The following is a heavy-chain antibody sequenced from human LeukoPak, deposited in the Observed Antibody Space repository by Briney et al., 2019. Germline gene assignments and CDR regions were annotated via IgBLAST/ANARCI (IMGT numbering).Heavy chain of an antibody. D-gene: IGHD3-9*01. CDR3: ARGQGWLSDS. Sequence: GGSLRLSCATSGFIFSDYWMNWFRQAPGKGLEWVAIIKQDGSEKHYVDFVKGRFTISRDNDRNSLFLQMNSLRDDDTAVYYCARGQGWLSDSWGQGILVTVTS. CDR1: GFIFSDYW. V-gene: IGHV3-7*03. CDR2: IKQDGSEK. J-gene: IGHJ4*02.